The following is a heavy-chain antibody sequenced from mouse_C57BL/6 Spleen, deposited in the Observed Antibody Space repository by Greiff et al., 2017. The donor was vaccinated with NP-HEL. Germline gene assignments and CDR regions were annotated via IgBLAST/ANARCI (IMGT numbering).Heavy chain of an antibody. CDR2: IDPSDSYT. CDR1: GYTFTSYW. V-gene: IGHV1-50*01. Sequence: QVQLQQPGAELVKPGASVKLSCKASGYTFTSYWMQWVKQRPGQGLEWIGEIDPSDSYTNYNQKFKGKATLTVDTSSSTAYMQLSSLTSEDSAVYYCAPYYYGGYFDVWGTGTTVTVSS. CDR3: APYYYGGYFDV. J-gene: IGHJ1*03. D-gene: IGHD1-1*01.